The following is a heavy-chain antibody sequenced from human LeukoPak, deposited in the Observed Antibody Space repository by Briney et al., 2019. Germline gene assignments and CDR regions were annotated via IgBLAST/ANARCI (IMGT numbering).Heavy chain of an antibody. CDR2: ISYDGSNK. CDR1: GFTFSSYA. J-gene: IGHJ4*02. CDR3: ARDPYGDYGGYFDY. D-gene: IGHD4-17*01. Sequence: GRSLRLSCAASGFTFSSYATHWVRQAPGKGLEWVVVISYDGSNKYYADSVKGRVTISRDNSKNTLYLQMNSLRAEDTAVYYCARDPYGDYGGYFDYWGQGTLVSVSS. V-gene: IGHV3-30*04.